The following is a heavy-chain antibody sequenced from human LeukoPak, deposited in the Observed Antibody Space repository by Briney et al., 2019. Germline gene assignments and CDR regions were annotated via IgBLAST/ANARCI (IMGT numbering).Heavy chain of an antibody. Sequence: GGSLRLSCAASGFTFSSYAMHWVRQAPGKGLEWVAVISYDGSNKYYADSVKGRFTISRDNSKNTLYLQMNSLRAEGTAVYYCARDTRPVMIVVPGYFDYWGQGTLVTVSS. V-gene: IGHV3-30-3*01. D-gene: IGHD3-22*01. CDR1: GFTFSSYA. CDR2: ISYDGSNK. CDR3: ARDTRPVMIVVPGYFDY. J-gene: IGHJ4*02.